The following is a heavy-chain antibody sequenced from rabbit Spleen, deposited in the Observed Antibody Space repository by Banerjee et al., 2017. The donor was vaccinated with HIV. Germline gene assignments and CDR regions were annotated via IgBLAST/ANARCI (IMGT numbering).Heavy chain of an antibody. CDR2: IHAGSRNNI. V-gene: IGHV1S40*01. J-gene: IGHJ4*01. CDR3: ARDLVAVIGWNFNL. D-gene: IGHD1-1*01. CDR1: GFSFSGSYY. Sequence: QSLEESGGDLVKPGASLTLTCTASGFSFSGSYYMCWVRQAPGKGLEWIACIHAGSRNNIYYASWAKGRFTISKTSSTTVTLQMTSLTVADTATYFCARDLVAVIGWNFNLWGQGTLVTVS.